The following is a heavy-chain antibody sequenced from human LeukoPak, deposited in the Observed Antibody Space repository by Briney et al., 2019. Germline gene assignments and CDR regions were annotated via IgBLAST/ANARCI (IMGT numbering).Heavy chain of an antibody. J-gene: IGHJ4*02. CDR1: GYTFTRYG. CDR3: ARDRRGYSYVEGDY. CDR2: ISAYNGNT. Sequence: ASVKVSCKASGYTFTRYGISWVRQAPGQRLEWMGWISAYNGNTNYAHKLQGRVTMTTDTSTSTAYMELRSLRSDATAVYYCARDRRGYSYVEGDYWGQGTLVTVSS. V-gene: IGHV1-18*01. D-gene: IGHD5-18*01.